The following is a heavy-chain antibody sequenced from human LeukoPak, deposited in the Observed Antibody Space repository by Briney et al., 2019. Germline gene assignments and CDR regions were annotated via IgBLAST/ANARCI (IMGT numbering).Heavy chain of an antibody. J-gene: IGHJ4*02. D-gene: IGHD6-13*01. CDR2: ISSSSSYI. V-gene: IGHV3-21*01. Sequence: PGGSLRLSCAASGFTFSSYAMSWVRQAPGKGLEWVSSISSSSSYIYYADSVKGRFTISRDNAKNSLYLQMNSLRAENTAVYYCARDPSSSSWYVGIDYWGQGTLVTVSS. CDR3: ARDPSSSSWYVGIDY. CDR1: GFTFSSYA.